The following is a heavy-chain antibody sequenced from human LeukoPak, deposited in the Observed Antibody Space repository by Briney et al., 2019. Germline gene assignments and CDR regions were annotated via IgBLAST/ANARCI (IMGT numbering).Heavy chain of an antibody. J-gene: IGHJ6*02. CDR3: ATAPKYSGSGSYSYYYYGMDV. D-gene: IGHD3-10*01. Sequence: GASVKVSCKASGYTFTSYDINWVRQATGQGLEWMGWMNPNSGNTGYAQKFQGRVTMTRNTSISTAYMELSSLRSEGTAVYYCATAPKYSGSGSYSYYYYGMDVWGQGTPVTVSS. CDR2: MNPNSGNT. V-gene: IGHV1-8*01. CDR1: GYTFTSYD.